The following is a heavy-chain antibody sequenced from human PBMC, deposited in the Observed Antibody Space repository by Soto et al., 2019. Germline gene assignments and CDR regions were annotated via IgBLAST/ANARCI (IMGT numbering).Heavy chain of an antibody. V-gene: IGHV1-46*01. J-gene: IGHJ6*02. D-gene: IGHD2-15*01. CDR3: ARGVVVAATSWSRPGIVRNYYGMDV. CDR2: INPSGGST. Sequence: QVQLVQSGAEVKKPGASVKVSCKASGYTFTSYYMHWVRQAPGQGLEWMGIINPSGGSTSYAQKFQGRVTMTRDTSTSTVYMELSSLRSEDTAVYYCARGVVVAATSWSRPGIVRNYYGMDVWGQGTTVTVSS. CDR1: GYTFTSYY.